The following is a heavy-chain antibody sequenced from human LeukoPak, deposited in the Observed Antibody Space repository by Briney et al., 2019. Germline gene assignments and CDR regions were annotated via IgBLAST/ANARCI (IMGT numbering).Heavy chain of an antibody. CDR2: IIPIFGTA. CDR3: ARAKVMVTGYFDY. Sequence: ASVKVSCKASGGTFSSYAISWVRQAPGQGLEWMGGIIPIFGTANYAQKFQGRATMTRDTSTSTVYMELSSLRSEDTAVYYCARAKVMVTGYFDYWGQGTLVTVSS. CDR1: GGTFSSYA. V-gene: IGHV1-69*05. D-gene: IGHD5-18*01. J-gene: IGHJ4*02.